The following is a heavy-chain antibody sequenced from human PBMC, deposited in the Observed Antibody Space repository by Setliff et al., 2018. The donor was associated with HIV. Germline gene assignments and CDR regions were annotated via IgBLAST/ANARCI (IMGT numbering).Heavy chain of an antibody. CDR1: GGSFSGYY. CDR2: INHSGIS. J-gene: IGHJ4*02. V-gene: IGHV4-34*01. CDR3: ARSLDSDFLYYFDY. Sequence: SETLSLTCDVYGGSFSGYYWSWIRQPPGKGLEWIGEINHSGISNFNPSLKSRVTISVDTSKNQFSLKMTSVTAADTAVYYCARSLDSDFLYYFDYWGQGTLVTVSS. D-gene: IGHD3-10*01.